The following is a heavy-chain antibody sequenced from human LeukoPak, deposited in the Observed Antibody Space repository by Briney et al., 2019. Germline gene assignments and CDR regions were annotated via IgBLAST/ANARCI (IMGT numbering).Heavy chain of an antibody. J-gene: IGHJ4*02. CDR3: AKAESYGSGSYYLLDY. Sequence: PGGSLRLSCAASGFTFSSYGMHWGGQAPGKGLEGLAVISYDGTNKYYADSVKGRFTISRDNSKNTLYLQINSLRAEDTAVYYCAKAESYGSGSYYLLDYWGQGTLVTASS. D-gene: IGHD3-10*01. CDR1: GFTFSSYG. V-gene: IGHV3-30*18. CDR2: ISYDGTNK.